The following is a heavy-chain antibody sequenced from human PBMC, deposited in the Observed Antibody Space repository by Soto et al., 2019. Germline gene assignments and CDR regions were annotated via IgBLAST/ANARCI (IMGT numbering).Heavy chain of an antibody. V-gene: IGHV3-23*01. CDR3: AKDRWGSRLWFYY. CDR2: ISGSGGST. D-gene: IGHD5-18*01. CDR1: GFTFSSYA. J-gene: IGHJ4*02. Sequence: GGSLRLSCAASGFTFSSYAMSWVHQAPGKGLEWVSAISGSGGSTYYADSVKGRFTISRDNSKNTLYLQMNSLRAEDTAVYYCAKDRWGSRLWFYYWGQGTLVTVSS.